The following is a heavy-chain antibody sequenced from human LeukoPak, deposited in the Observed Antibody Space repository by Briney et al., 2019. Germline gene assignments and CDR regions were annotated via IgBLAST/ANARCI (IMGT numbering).Heavy chain of an antibody. V-gene: IGHV1-8*01. Sequence: ASVKVSCKASVYTFTSYDINWVRPATGRGLEWMGWMNPNSGNTDYAQKFQGRVTMTRNTSISTAYMQLSSLRSEDTAVYYCARPSITMIDDAFDIWGQGTMVTVSS. D-gene: IGHD3-22*01. J-gene: IGHJ3*02. CDR3: ARPSITMIDDAFDI. CDR2: MNPNSGNT. CDR1: VYTFTSYD.